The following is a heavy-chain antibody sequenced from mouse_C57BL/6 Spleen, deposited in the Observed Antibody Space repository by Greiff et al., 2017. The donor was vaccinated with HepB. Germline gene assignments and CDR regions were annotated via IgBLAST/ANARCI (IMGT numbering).Heavy chain of an antibody. CDR1: GYTFTDYY. CDR2: IYPGSGST. Sequence: QVQLKQSGAELVRPGASVKLSCKASGYTFTDYYINWVKQRPGQGLEWIARIYPGSGSTYYNEKFKGKATLTAEKSSSNAYMQLSSLTSEDYAVFCCARSANYGNYELYCDYWGQGTTLTVSS. V-gene: IGHV1-76*01. J-gene: IGHJ2*01. CDR3: ARSANYGNYELYCDY. D-gene: IGHD2-1*01.